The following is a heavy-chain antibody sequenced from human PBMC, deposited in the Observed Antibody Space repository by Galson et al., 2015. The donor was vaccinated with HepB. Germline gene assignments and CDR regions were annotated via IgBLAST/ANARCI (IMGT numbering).Heavy chain of an antibody. CDR2: IGADNGHT. CDR3: ATDTDYYGSVSYAALHN. Sequence: SVKVSCKASGYTFSNYGISWVRQAPGQGLEWMGGIGADNGHTNYAQKFQDRVTLTTDTSTNTAYMEVRSLTSDDTAVYYCATDTDYYGSVSYAALHNWGKGRMGTVSS. D-gene: IGHD3-10*01. CDR1: GYTFSNYG. V-gene: IGHV1-18*01. J-gene: IGHJ3*02.